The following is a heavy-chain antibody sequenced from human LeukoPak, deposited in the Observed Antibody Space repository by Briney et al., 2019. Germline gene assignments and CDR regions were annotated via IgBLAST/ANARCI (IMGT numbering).Heavy chain of an antibody. CDR1: GYTFTSYY. V-gene: IGHV1-46*01. CDR3: ARDPRPYSGSLLNWFDP. D-gene: IGHD1-26*01. CDR2: INPSGGST. Sequence: ASVKVSCKASGYTFTSYYMHWVRQAPGQGLEWMGIINPSGGSTSYAQKFQGRVTMTRDTSTSTVYMELSSLRSEDTAVYYCARDPRPYSGSLLNWFDPWGQGTLVTVSS. J-gene: IGHJ5*02.